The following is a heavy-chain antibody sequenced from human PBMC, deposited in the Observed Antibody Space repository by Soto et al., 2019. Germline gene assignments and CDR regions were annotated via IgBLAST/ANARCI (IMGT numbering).Heavy chain of an antibody. J-gene: IGHJ4*02. CDR1: GFSFSTYG. V-gene: IGHV3-30*18. CDR3: AKAVAGHLDFDY. D-gene: IGHD6-19*01. CDR2: ISYGGDNK. Sequence: QVQLVESGGGVVQPGRSLRLSCAASGFSFSTYGMHWVRQAPGKGLEWVAVISYGGDNKYYADSVKGRFTISRDNSKNTLYLQMNSLRGEDTAVYYCAKAVAGHLDFDYWGQGTLVAVSS.